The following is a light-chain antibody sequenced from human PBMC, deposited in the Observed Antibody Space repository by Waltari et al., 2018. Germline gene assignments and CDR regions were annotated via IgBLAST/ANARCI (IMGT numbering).Light chain of an antibody. Sequence: DIVMTQSPGALSVSVGERATILCKFSPSILHSREKKNQLGWYQLKSGQSPKLLIYGASTRESGVPDRFSGSGSGTDFTLTISSLQTEDVAVYYCQQYYSTPFTFGPGTKVDIK. V-gene: IGKV4-1*01. J-gene: IGKJ3*01. CDR1: PSILHSREKKNQ. CDR3: QQYYSTPFT. CDR2: GAS.